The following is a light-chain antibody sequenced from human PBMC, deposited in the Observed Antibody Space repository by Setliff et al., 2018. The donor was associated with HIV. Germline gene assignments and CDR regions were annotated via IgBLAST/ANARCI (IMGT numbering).Light chain of an antibody. CDR3: CSYAGSGPV. CDR1: SSDIGSYYC. V-gene: IGLV2-23*02. CDR2: DVK. J-gene: IGLJ1*01. Sequence: QSALTQPASVSGSPGQSVTISCTGTSSDIGSYYCVSWYQQHPGKAPKLVIYDVKNRPSGVSDRFSGSKSGNTASLTIAGLQAEDEADYYCCSYAGSGPVFGAGTKVTVL.